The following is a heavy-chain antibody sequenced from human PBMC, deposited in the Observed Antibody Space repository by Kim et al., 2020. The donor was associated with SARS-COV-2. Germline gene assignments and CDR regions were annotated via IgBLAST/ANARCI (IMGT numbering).Heavy chain of an antibody. CDR3: ARGYGSGSLVHAW. D-gene: IGHD3-10*01. V-gene: IGHV1-69*04. CDR1: GDTFNDYA. J-gene: IGHJ4*02. CDR2: IIPILGIA. Sequence: SVKVSCKASGDTFNDYAMNWVRQAPGQGLEWMGRIIPILGIATSAQKFQGRVTITADKSTSTAYMELSSLRSEDTAVYYCARGYGSGSLVHAWWGQGTL.